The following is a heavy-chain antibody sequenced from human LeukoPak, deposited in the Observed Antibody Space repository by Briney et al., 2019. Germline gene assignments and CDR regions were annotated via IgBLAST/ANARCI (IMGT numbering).Heavy chain of an antibody. CDR1: GFTFGSYG. J-gene: IGHJ4*02. CDR3: VKSYGSGTYYKEYYFDY. Sequence: GGSLRLSCAASGFTFGSYGMSWVRQAPGKGLEWVSTIIGSGGSTYYADSVKGRFTISRDNSKNTLYLQMNSLRAEDTAVYYCVKSYGSGTYYKEYYFDYWGQGTLVTVSS. V-gene: IGHV3-23*01. CDR2: IIGSGGST. D-gene: IGHD3-10*01.